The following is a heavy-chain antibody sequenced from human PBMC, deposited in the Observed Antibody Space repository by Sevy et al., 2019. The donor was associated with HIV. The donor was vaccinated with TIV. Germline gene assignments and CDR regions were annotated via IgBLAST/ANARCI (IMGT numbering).Heavy chain of an antibody. D-gene: IGHD3-22*01. CDR1: GGTFSSYA. J-gene: IGHJ4*02. V-gene: IGHV1-69*13. CDR2: IIPIFGTA. Sequence: ASVKVSCKASGGTFSSYAISWVRQAPGQGLEWMGGIIPIFGTANYAQKFQGRVTITAYESTSTAYMELSSLRSEDWAVYYCAGGSITMIAPQRYYDSSGYRLDYWGQGTLVTVSS. CDR3: AGGSITMIAPQRYYDSSGYRLDY.